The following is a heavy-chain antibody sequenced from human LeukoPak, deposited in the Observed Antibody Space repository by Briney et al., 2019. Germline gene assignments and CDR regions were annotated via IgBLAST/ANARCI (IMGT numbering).Heavy chain of an antibody. Sequence: PSETLSLTCAVSGYSISSGYYWGWIRQPPGKGLEWIGSIYHSGSTYYNPSLKSRVTMSVDTSKNQFSLKLSSVTAADTAVYYCARLASLGGYDYYFDYWGQGTLVTVSS. V-gene: IGHV4-38-2*01. CDR2: IYHSGST. D-gene: IGHD5-12*01. CDR1: GYSISSGYY. J-gene: IGHJ4*02. CDR3: ARLASLGGYDYYFDY.